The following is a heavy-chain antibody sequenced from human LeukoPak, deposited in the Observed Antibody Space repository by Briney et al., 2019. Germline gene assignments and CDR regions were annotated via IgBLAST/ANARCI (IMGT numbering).Heavy chain of an antibody. D-gene: IGHD3-22*01. CDR1: GFTFSSYS. CDR3: ARDLYYYDSSGYPEYFQH. CDR2: ISISSSYI. V-gene: IGHV3-21*01. Sequence: GGSLRLSCAASGFTFSSYSMNWVRQAPGKGLEWVSSISISSSYIYYADSVKGRFTISRDNAKNSLYLQMNSLRAEDTAVYYCARDLYYYDSSGYPEYFQHWGQGTLVTVSS. J-gene: IGHJ1*01.